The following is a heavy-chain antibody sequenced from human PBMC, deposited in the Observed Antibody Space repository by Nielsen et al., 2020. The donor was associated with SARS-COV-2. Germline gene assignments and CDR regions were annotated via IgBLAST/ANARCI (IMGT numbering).Heavy chain of an antibody. CDR2: IYSGGDT. V-gene: IGHV3-53*01. CDR1: GLAFSDYS. D-gene: IGHD3-22*01. Sequence: GESLKISCEASGLAFSDYSMNWVRQAPGKGLEWVSVIYSGGDTSYADSVKGRFTISRDNSKNTVYLQMHSLGVEDTAVYYCAIFAVDYYDSSSYSAGAYNFDTWGQGTLVTVSS. J-gene: IGHJ4*02. CDR3: AIFAVDYYDSSSYSAGAYNFDT.